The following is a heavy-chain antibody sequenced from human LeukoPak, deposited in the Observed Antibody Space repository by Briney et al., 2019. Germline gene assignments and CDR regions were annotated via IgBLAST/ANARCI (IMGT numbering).Heavy chain of an antibody. Sequence: SETLSLTCAVYGGSFSGYYWSWIRQPPGKGLEWIGEINHSGSTNYNPSLKSRVTISVDTSKNQFSLKLSSVTAADTAVYYCLNSYYDSSGYYYNYWGQGTLVTVSS. CDR3: LNSYYDSSGYYYNY. D-gene: IGHD3-22*01. CDR1: GGSFSGYY. CDR2: INHSGST. V-gene: IGHV4-34*01. J-gene: IGHJ4*02.